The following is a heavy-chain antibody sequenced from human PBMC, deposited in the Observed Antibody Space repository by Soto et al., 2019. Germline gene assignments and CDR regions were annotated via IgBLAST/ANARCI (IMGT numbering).Heavy chain of an antibody. CDR3: ARDPYTHCTSTSCYTTYYYYYGMDV. CDR1: GFTFSNYG. Sequence: ESGGGVVQPGRSLRLSCASSGFTFSNYGMHWVRQAPGKGLEWVALIWYDGTNKYYADSVKGRFTISRDNSKNTLFLQMNSLRAEDTAVYYCARDPYTHCTSTSCYTTYYYYYGMDVWGQGTTVTVSS. J-gene: IGHJ6*02. CDR2: IWYDGTNK. D-gene: IGHD2-2*02. V-gene: IGHV3-33*01.